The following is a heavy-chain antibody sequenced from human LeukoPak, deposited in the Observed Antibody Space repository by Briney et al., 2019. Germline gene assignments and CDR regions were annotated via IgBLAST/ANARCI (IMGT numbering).Heavy chain of an antibody. V-gene: IGHV4-61*02. CDR2: IYSSGDT. CDR1: GGSISSDNYY. D-gene: IGHD6-13*01. J-gene: IGHJ6*03. Sequence: SETLSLTCTVSGGSISSDNYYWSWFRQPAGKELEWIGRIYSSGDTNYNPSLKGRGSISLDTSNNQFSLKLSSVTVADTAVYYCARLVLHYYYYMDVWGKGTTVTVSS. CDR3: ARLVLHYYYYMDV.